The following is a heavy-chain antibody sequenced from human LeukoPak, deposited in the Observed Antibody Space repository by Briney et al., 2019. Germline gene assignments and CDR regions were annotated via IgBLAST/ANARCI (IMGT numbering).Heavy chain of an antibody. D-gene: IGHD3-10*01. CDR1: GFTFSSYA. Sequence: GRSLRLSCAASGFTFSSYAMHWVRQAPGKGLEWVANIKQDGSEIYYVDSVKGRFTISRDNAKNSLYLQMNSLRAEDTAVYLCARGIMSDWFLRYYFAYWGQGTLVTVSS. V-gene: IGHV3-7*04. CDR2: IKQDGSEI. J-gene: IGHJ4*02. CDR3: ARGIMSDWFLRYYFAY.